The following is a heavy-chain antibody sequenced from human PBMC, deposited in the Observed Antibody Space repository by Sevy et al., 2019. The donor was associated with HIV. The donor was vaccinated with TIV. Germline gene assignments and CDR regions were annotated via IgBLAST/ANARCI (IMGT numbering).Heavy chain of an antibody. CDR3: AGENAWGRGYS. CDR1: GGSITSLY. CDR2: IYYNGHI. J-gene: IGHJ4*02. D-gene: IGHD1-26*01. Sequence: GSLRLSCTVSGGSITSLYWNWIRQPPGKGLEWIANIYYNGHINYNPSLKSRVTLSLDTSKNQFSLRLSSVTAADTAMYYYAGENAWGRGYSWGQGTLVTVSS. V-gene: IGHV4-59*08.